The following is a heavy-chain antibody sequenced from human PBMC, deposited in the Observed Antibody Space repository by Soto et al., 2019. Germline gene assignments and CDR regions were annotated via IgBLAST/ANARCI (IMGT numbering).Heavy chain of an antibody. J-gene: IGHJ6*02. V-gene: IGHV1-69*12. CDR3: ARVVRDSSGWSDYYHHYGMDV. CDR2: IIPIFSTA. Sequence: QVQLVQSGAEVKKPGSSVKVSCKASGGTFSSYAISWVRQAPGQGLEWVGGIIPIFSTANYAQKFQGRVTITADESMSTAYMVLSSLKSEDTAVYYCARVVRDSSGWSDYYHHYGMDVWGQGTTVTVSS. CDR1: GGTFSSYA. D-gene: IGHD6-19*01.